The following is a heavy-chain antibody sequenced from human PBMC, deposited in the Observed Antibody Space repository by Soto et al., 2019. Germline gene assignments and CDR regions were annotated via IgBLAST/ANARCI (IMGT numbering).Heavy chain of an antibody. CDR1: GASISGFY. D-gene: IGHD1-1*01. CDR2: IYATGTT. J-gene: IGHJ5*02. V-gene: IGHV4-4*07. CDR3: VRDGTKTLRDWFDP. Sequence: SETLSLTCTVSGASISGFYWSWIRKSAGKGLEWIGRIYATGTTDYNPSLKSRVMMSVDTSKKQFSLKLRSVTTADTAVYYCVRDGTKTLRDWFDPWGQGISVTVSS.